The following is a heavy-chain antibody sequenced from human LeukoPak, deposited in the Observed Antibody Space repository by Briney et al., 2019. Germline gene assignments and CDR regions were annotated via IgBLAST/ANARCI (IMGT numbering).Heavy chain of an antibody. D-gene: IGHD2-15*01. Sequence: ASVKVSCMASGYTFTGYYMHWVRQAPGQGLEWMGWISAYNGNTNYAQKLQGRVTMTTDTSTSTAYMELRSLRSDDTAVYYCARAVCSGGSCPNDYWGQGTLVTVSS. CDR3: ARAVCSGGSCPNDY. CDR2: ISAYNGNT. CDR1: GYTFTGYY. V-gene: IGHV1-18*04. J-gene: IGHJ4*02.